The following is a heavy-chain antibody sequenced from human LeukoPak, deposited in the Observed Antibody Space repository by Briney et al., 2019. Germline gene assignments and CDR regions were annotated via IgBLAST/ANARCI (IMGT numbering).Heavy chain of an antibody. CDR2: IYPGDSDT. V-gene: IGHV5-51*01. CDR3: ARRMSDPYSSGWYRPFDY. CDR1: GYSFTSYW. Sequence: GESLKISCKGSGYSFTSYWIGWVRQMPGKGLEWMGIIYPGDSDTRYSPSFQGQVTISADKSISTAYLQWSSLKASDTAMYYCARRMSDPYSSGWYRPFDYWGQGTLVTVSS. D-gene: IGHD6-19*01. J-gene: IGHJ4*02.